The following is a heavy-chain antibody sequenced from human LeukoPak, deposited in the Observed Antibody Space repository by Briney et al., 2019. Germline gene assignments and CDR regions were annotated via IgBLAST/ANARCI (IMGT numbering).Heavy chain of an antibody. J-gene: IGHJ4*02. CDR1: GFTFSSYA. CDR3: AKIDSSSSWYGRLDY. Sequence: PSGGSLRLSCAASGFTFSSYAMHWVRQAPGKGLEWVAVISYDGSNKYYADSVKGRFTISRDNSKNTLYLQMNSLRAEDTAVYYCAKIDSSSSWYGRLDYWGQGTLVTVSS. D-gene: IGHD6-13*01. V-gene: IGHV3-30-3*02. CDR2: ISYDGSNK.